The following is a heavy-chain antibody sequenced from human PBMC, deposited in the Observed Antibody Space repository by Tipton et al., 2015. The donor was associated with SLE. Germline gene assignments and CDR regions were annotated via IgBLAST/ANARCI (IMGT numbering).Heavy chain of an antibody. CDR2: IFHSGST. CDR3: ARFHVKSYYEFDC. D-gene: IGHD3-10*01. Sequence: TLSLTCAVSGYSISSGYCWGWIRQPPGKGLEWIGSIFHSGSTYYNPSLRSRVTISLDTSKNQFSLKLSSVTAADTAVYYCARFHVKSYYEFDCWGQGTLVTVSS. J-gene: IGHJ4*02. CDR1: GYSISSGYC. V-gene: IGHV4-38-2*01.